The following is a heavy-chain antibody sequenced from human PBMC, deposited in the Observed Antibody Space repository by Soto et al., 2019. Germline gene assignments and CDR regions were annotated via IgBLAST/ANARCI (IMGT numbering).Heavy chain of an antibody. D-gene: IGHD2-8*01. CDR1: GYSFTDYH. CDR3: ARGDSTDCSNGVCSFFYNHDMDV. V-gene: IGHV1-2*04. J-gene: IGHJ6*02. Sequence: QVQLVQSGAEVKKPGASVKVSCKASGYSFTDYHIHWMRQAPGQGLEWLGRINPKSGGTSTAQKFQGWVTMTTDTSISTASRELTRLTSDDTAIYYCARGDSTDCSNGVCSFFYNHDMDVWGQGTTVTVSS. CDR2: INPKSGGT.